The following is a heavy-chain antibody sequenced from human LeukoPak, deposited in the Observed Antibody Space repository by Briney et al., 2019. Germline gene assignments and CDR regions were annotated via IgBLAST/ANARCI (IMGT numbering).Heavy chain of an antibody. D-gene: IGHD3-22*01. V-gene: IGHV4-34*01. Sequence: SETLSLTCAVYGGSFSGYYWSWIRQPPGKGLKWIGEINHSGSTNYNPSLKSRVTISVDTSKNQFSLKLSSVTAADMAVYYCARGRLGRARRYYDSSGHPVDYWGQGTLVTVSS. CDR3: ARGRLGRARRYYDSSGHPVDY. J-gene: IGHJ4*02. CDR2: INHSGST. CDR1: GGSFSGYY.